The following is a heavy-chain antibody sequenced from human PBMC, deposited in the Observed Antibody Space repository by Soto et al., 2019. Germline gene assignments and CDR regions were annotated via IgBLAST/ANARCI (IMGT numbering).Heavy chain of an antibody. CDR1: GGTFSSYA. V-gene: IGHV1-69*13. Sequence: ASVKVSCKASGGTFSSYAISWVRQAPGQGLEWMGGIIPIFGTANYAQKFQGRVTITADESTSTAYMELSSLRSEDTAVYYCARYVAAAATNYYYYYGMDVWGQGTTVTVSS. CDR3: ARYVAAAATNYYYYYGMDV. J-gene: IGHJ6*02. CDR2: IIPIFGTA. D-gene: IGHD6-13*01.